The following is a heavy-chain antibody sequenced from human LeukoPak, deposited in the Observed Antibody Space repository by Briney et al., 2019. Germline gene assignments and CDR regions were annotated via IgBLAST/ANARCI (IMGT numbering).Heavy chain of an antibody. J-gene: IGHJ4*02. V-gene: IGHV3-21*01. CDR2: ISSSSSYI. Sequence: PGGSLRLSCAASGFTVSSNYMSWVRQAPGKGLEWVSSISSSSSYIYYADSVKGRFTISRDNAKNSLYLQMNSLRAEDTAVYYCARDSDSSGYCDYWGQGTLVTVSS. CDR1: GFTVSSNY. CDR3: ARDSDSSGYCDY. D-gene: IGHD3-22*01.